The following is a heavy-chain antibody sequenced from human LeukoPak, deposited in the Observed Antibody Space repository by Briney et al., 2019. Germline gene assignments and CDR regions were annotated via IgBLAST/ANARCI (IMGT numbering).Heavy chain of an antibody. CDR1: GFTFSSYG. CDR3: AKDSSSAGPYFDC. CDR2: ISYDGSNK. Sequence: GGSLRLSCAASGFTFSSYGMHWVRQAPGKGLEWVAVISYDGSNKYYADSVKGRFTNSRDNSKNTLYLQMNSLRAEDTAVYYCAKDSSSAGPYFDCWGQGTLVTVSS. D-gene: IGHD6-13*01. V-gene: IGHV3-30*18. J-gene: IGHJ4*02.